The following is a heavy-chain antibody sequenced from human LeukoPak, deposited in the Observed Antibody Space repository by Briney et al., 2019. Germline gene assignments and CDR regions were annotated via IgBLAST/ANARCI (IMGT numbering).Heavy chain of an antibody. D-gene: IGHD2-8*01. CDR2: IYSSNNT. J-gene: IGHJ4*02. Sequence: PGGSLRLSCAGSGVSVSITYMSWIRQAPGKGLEWVSVIYSSNNTYYADSVKGRFIISRDNSKGTLYLQMNDLRAEDTAVYYCARDDNDEGPDWGQGTLVTVSS. CDR1: GVSVSITY. V-gene: IGHV3-66*01. CDR3: ARDDNDEGPD.